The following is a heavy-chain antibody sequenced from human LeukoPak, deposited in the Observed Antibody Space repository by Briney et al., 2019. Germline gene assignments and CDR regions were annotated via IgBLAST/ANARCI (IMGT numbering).Heavy chain of an antibody. Sequence: ASVKVSCKASGYTLTSDGISWVRQAPGQGLEWMGWISAYNGNTNYAQKFQGRVTMTTDTSTSTAYMELRSLRSDDTAIYYCARGRGLVVPTAIPVWFDPWGLGTLVTVSS. CDR1: GYTLTSDG. CDR3: ARGRGLVVPTAIPVWFDP. CDR2: ISAYNGNT. D-gene: IGHD2-2*02. V-gene: IGHV1-18*01. J-gene: IGHJ5*02.